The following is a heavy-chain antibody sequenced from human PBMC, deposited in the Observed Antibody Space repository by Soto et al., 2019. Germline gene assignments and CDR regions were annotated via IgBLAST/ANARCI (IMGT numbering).Heavy chain of an antibody. V-gene: IGHV3-53*04. CDR2: ILRNGYT. J-gene: IGHJ4*02. D-gene: IGHD2-15*01. CDR1: GVSVSSDY. CDR3: ARWWLGDYFDH. Sequence: EVQLVESGGGLVQPGGSLRLSCAASGVSVSSDYMAWVRQAPGKGLEWVSYILRNGYTNSADSVKGRFTTSRHNSRNTISLQMDSLRPEDTAVYYCARWWLGDYFDHWGQGTLVTVSP.